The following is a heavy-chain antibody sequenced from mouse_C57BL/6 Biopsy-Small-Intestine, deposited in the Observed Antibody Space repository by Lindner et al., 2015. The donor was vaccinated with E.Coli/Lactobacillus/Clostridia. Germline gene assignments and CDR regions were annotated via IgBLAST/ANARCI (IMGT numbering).Heavy chain of an antibody. CDR1: GYTFTGQY. J-gene: IGHJ4*01. D-gene: IGHD2-10*02. CDR2: INPNSGDT. V-gene: IGHV1-53*01. Sequence: SVKVSCKASGYTFTGQYTHWVRQAPGQGLEWMGWINPNSGDTNYAQKFQGKITMTRDTSISTAYMELSRLRSDDTAVYYCVTYCGSISCPSSYWGQGTLVTVSS. CDR3: VTYCGSISCPSSY.